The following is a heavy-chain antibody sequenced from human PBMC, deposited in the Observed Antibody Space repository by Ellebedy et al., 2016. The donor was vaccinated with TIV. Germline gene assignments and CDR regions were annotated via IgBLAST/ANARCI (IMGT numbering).Heavy chain of an antibody. CDR3: ASRGVAVQGADY. J-gene: IGHJ4*02. D-gene: IGHD3-10*01. V-gene: IGHV3-23*01. Sequence: GESLKISCAASGFTFSNYAMSWVRQAPGKGLEWVSAISGSGGSTYYADSVKGRFTISRDNSKNTLYLQMNSLRAEDTAVYYCASRGVAVQGADYWGQGTLVTVSS. CDR1: GFTFSNYA. CDR2: ISGSGGST.